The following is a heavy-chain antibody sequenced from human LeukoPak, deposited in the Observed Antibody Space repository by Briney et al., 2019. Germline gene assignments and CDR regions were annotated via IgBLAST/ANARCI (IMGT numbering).Heavy chain of an antibody. Sequence: GGSLRLSCAASGFTFSTYWMTWVRQAPGKGLEWVANMKGDGSEIYYVDSVKGRFTISRDNAKNLLYLQMNSLRAEDTAVYYCARPGYTAGYDIWGQGTLVTVSS. CDR3: ARPGYTAGYDI. CDR1: GFTFSTYW. J-gene: IGHJ3*02. D-gene: IGHD3-9*01. V-gene: IGHV3-7*01. CDR2: MKGDGSEI.